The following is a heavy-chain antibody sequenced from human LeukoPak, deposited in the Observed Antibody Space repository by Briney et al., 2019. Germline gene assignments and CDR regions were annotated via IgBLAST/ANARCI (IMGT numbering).Heavy chain of an antibody. Sequence: GRSLRLSCAAYGFTFSSYGMHWDRQAPGKGLEWVAVIWYDGSNKYYADSVKGRFTISRDNSKNTLYLQMNSLRAEDTAVYYCAKDSCSGGSCYSYFDYWGQGTLVTVSS. CDR3: AKDSCSGGSCYSYFDY. CDR1: GFTFSSYG. V-gene: IGHV3-33*06. J-gene: IGHJ4*02. CDR2: IWYDGSNK. D-gene: IGHD2-15*01.